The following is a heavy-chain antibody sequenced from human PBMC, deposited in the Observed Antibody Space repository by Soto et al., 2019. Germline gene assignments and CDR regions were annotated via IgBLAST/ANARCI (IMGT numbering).Heavy chain of an antibody. J-gene: IGHJ6*02. V-gene: IGHV3-53*01. CDR1: GFTVSSNY. Sequence: GGSLRLSCAASGFTVSSNYMSWVRQAPGKGLEWVSVIYSGGSTYYADSVRGRFTISRDNSKNTLYLQMKGLRAEDTAVYYCGRDPHATRHGMDVWCQGTTVTVS. CDR3: GRDPHATRHGMDV. CDR2: IYSGGST.